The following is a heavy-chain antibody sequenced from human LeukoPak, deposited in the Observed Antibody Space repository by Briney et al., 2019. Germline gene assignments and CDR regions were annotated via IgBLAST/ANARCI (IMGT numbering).Heavy chain of an antibody. V-gene: IGHV3-21*01. Sequence: GGSPRLSCAASGFTLSSYSMNWVRQAPGKGLEWVSSISSSSSYIYYADSVKGRFTISRDNAKNSLYLQMNSLRAEDTAVYYCARGFGSSWYGSEQISHQYYFDYWGQGTLVTVSS. CDR3: ARGFGSSWYGSEQISHQYYFDY. CDR2: ISSSSSYI. CDR1: GFTLSSYS. J-gene: IGHJ4*02. D-gene: IGHD6-13*01.